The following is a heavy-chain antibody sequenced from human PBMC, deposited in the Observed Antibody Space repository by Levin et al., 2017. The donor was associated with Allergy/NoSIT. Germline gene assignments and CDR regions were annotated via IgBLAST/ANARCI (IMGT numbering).Heavy chain of an antibody. D-gene: IGHD3-22*01. CDR1: GFTFSSYA. CDR3: AKDISSGYYYGHGMDV. CDR2: ISGSGGST. Sequence: GGSLRLSCAASGFTFSSYAMSWVRQAPGKGLEWVSAISGSGGSTYYADSVKGRFTISRDNSKNSLYLQMNSLRAEDTAVYYCAKDISSGYYYGHGMDVWGQGTTVTVSS. V-gene: IGHV3-23*01. J-gene: IGHJ6*02.